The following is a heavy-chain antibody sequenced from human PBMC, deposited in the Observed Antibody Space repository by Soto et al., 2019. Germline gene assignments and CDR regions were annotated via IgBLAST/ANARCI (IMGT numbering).Heavy chain of an antibody. V-gene: IGHV1-69*13. J-gene: IGHJ4*02. CDR1: GGTFTSYA. CDR2: IIPIFGTA. D-gene: IGHD3-22*01. Sequence: SVKVSCKASGGTFTSYAISWVRQAPGQGLEWMGGIIPIFGTANYAQKFQGRVTITADESTSTAYMELSSLRSEDTAVYYCARDLLADYDSSGYYYNYFDYWGQGTLVTVSS. CDR3: ARDLLADYDSSGYYYNYFDY.